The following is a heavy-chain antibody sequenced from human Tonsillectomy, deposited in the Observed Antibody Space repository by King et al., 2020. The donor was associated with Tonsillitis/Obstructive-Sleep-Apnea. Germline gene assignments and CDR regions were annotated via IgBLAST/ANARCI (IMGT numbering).Heavy chain of an antibody. V-gene: IGHV3-30*04. CDR3: ARDGEGNAFDF. Sequence: VQLVESGGGVVQPGRSLRLSCAASGFTFNNYAMHWVRQAPGKGLEWVAVLSDDGNYKYYADSVKGRFTLSGHNSKNTLYLQMNSLRPEDTAVYYCARDGEGNAFDFWGQGTMVTVSS. CDR2: LSDDGNYK. D-gene: IGHD2-21*01. CDR1: GFTFNNYA. J-gene: IGHJ3*01.